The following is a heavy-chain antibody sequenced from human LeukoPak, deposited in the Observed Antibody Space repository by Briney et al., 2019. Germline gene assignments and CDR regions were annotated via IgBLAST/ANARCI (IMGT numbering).Heavy chain of an antibody. CDR3: ARRERITMVRGVISGFDP. J-gene: IGHJ5*02. Sequence: SETLSLTCTVSGGSISSSIYYWGWIRQPPGKGLEWIGGFYYSGSTYYNPSLKSRVTISVDTSKNQFSLKLSSVTAADTAVYYCARRERITMVRGVISGFDPWGQGTLVTVSS. CDR1: GGSISSSIYY. V-gene: IGHV4-39*01. D-gene: IGHD3-10*01. CDR2: FYYSGST.